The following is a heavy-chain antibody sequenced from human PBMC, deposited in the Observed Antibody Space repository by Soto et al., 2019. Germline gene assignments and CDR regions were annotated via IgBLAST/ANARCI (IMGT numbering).Heavy chain of an antibody. CDR1: GFTSSSYI. CDR2: ISSSSSTI. Sequence: GGSLRLSCAASGFTSSSYIMNWVRQAPGKGLEWVSYISSSSSTIYYADSVKGRFTISRDNAKNSLYLQMNSLRAEDTAVYYCARDRAGIMITFGGVIDYAFDIWGQGTMVTVSS. J-gene: IGHJ3*02. CDR3: ARDRAGIMITFGGVIDYAFDI. D-gene: IGHD3-16*02. V-gene: IGHV3-48*01.